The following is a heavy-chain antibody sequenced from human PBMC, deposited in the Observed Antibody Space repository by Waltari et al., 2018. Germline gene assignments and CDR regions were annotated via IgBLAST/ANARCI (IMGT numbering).Heavy chain of an antibody. D-gene: IGHD6-19*01. CDR1: GYSISSGYY. J-gene: IGHJ4*02. CDR2: IYHSGST. Sequence: QVQLQESGPGLVKPSETLSLTCAVSGYSISSGYYWGWIRQPPGKGLEWIGSIYHSGSTYYNPSLKSRVTISVDTSKNQFSLKLSSVTAADTAVYYCARLTAVAGYFDYWGQGTLVTVSS. CDR3: ARLTAVAGYFDY. V-gene: IGHV4-38-2*01.